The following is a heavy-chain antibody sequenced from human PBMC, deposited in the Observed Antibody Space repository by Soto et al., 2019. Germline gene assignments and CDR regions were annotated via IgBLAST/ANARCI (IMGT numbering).Heavy chain of an antibody. CDR2: INAGNGNT. CDR3: ARGPQWLVY. V-gene: IGHV1-3*01. Sequence: ASVKVSCKASGYTFTSYAMHWVRQAPGQRLEWMGWINAGNGNTKYSHKFQGRVTITRDTSASTAYMELSSLRSEDTAVYYCARGPQWLVYWGQGTLVNVSS. J-gene: IGHJ4*02. D-gene: IGHD6-19*01. CDR1: GYTFTSYA.